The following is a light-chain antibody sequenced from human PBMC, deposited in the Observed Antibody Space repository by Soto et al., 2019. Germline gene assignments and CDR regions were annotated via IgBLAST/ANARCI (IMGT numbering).Light chain of an antibody. Sequence: EIVLTQSPGTLSLSPGERATLSCRASQSVSNSYLAWYQQKPGQATRLLIYAASSRATGIPDRFSGSGSGTDFTLTISGLEPEDFAVYYCQQYASSRTFGQGTKVEIK. J-gene: IGKJ1*01. V-gene: IGKV3-20*01. CDR2: AAS. CDR3: QQYASSRT. CDR1: QSVSNSY.